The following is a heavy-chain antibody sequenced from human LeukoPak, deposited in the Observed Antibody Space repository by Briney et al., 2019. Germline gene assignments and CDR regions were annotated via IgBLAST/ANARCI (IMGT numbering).Heavy chain of an antibody. V-gene: IGHV3-13*01. Sequence: GGSLRLSCAASGFTFSSYDMHWVRQATGKGLEWVSAIGTAGDTYYPGSVKGRFTISRENAKNSLYLQMNSLRAGDAAVYYCAREGYSSGAFDIWGQGTMVTVSS. J-gene: IGHJ3*02. CDR3: AREGYSSGAFDI. D-gene: IGHD5-18*01. CDR2: IGTAGDT. CDR1: GFTFSSYD.